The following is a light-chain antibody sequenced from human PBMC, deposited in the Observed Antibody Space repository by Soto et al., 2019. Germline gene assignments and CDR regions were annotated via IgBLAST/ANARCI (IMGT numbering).Light chain of an antibody. CDR1: QRVYSN. Sequence: EILMTHSPDTLSVSPCESATLSCSASQRVYSNLAWYQQRPGQAPRLLIYGASTRVTGVPARFSGRGSGTEFTLTISSLQSEDFAVYYCQQYTNWPPNTFGQGTRLEIK. CDR3: QQYTNWPPNT. CDR2: GAS. J-gene: IGKJ5*01. V-gene: IGKV3-15*01.